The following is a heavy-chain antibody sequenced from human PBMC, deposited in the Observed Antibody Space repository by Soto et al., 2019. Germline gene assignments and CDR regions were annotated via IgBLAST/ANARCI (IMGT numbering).Heavy chain of an antibody. CDR2: IDTAGDT. J-gene: IGHJ6*03. CDR3: ARGPPRYQLLEYNYYYYYYMDV. Sequence: EVQLVESGGGLVQPGGSLRLSCAASGFTFSSYDMHWVRQATGKGLEWVSAIDTAGDTYYPGSVKGRFTISRENAKNSLYLQMNSLRAGDTAVYYCARGPPRYQLLEYNYYYYYYMDVWGKGTTVTVSS. D-gene: IGHD2-2*01. V-gene: IGHV3-13*01. CDR1: GFTFSSYD.